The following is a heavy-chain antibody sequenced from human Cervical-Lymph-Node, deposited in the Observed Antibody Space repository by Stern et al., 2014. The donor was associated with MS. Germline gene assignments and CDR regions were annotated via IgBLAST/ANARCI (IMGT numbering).Heavy chain of an antibody. J-gene: IGHJ4*02. CDR2: INWNSGTI. V-gene: IGHV3-9*01. Sequence: EVQLLESGGGLVQPGRSLRLSCAASGFTFDDYAMHWVRQAPGKGLEWVSGINWNSGTIGYGDSVKGRFTISRDNAKNSLYLQMNSLRAEDTALYYCARVVAGIAVSGSYFDYWGQGTLVTVSS. CDR1: GFTFDDYA. D-gene: IGHD6-19*01. CDR3: ARVVAGIAVSGSYFDY.